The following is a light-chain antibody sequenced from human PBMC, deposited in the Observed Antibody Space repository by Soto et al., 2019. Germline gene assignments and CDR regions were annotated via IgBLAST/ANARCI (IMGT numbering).Light chain of an antibody. J-gene: IGLJ2*01. Sequence: QAVVTQEPSFSVSPGRTVTLTCGLSSGSVSTSYYPSWYQQTPRQAPRTLIYSTNTRSSGVPDRFSVCMLGNNAALTITGAQADDESDYYCVLYMGSGLSAVGGGTKLTVL. CDR2: STN. V-gene: IGLV8-61*01. CDR3: VLYMGSGLSA. CDR1: SGSVSTSYY.